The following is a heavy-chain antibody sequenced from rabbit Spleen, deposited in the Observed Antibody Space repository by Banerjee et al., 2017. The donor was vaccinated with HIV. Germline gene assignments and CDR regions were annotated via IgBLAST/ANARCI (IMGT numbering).Heavy chain of an antibody. Sequence: QQLKETGGGLVQPGGSLTLSSKASGFDFSSYYMSWVRQAPGKGLEWIGYIDPVFGSTYYANWVNGRFTISSHNAQNTLYLQLNSLTAADTATYFCVRDTWHFKLWGPGTLVTVS. J-gene: IGHJ4*01. CDR3: VRDTWHFKL. CDR2: IDPVFGST. D-gene: IGHD3-1*01. CDR1: GFDFSSYY. V-gene: IGHV1S7*01.